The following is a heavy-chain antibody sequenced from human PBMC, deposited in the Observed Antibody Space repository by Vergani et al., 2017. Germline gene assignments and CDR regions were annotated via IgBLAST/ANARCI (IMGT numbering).Heavy chain of an antibody. CDR3: ARDQGDYVWGSYIDY. D-gene: IGHD3-16*01. CDR2: ISWDGGST. CDR1: GFTFDDYT. J-gene: IGHJ4*02. Sequence: EVQLVESGGVVVQPGGSLRLSCAASGFTFDDYTMHWVRQAPGKGLEWVSLISWDGGSTYYADSVKGRFTISRDNAKNSLYLQMNSLRAEDTAVYYCARDQGDYVWGSYIDYWGQGTLVTVSS. V-gene: IGHV3-43*01.